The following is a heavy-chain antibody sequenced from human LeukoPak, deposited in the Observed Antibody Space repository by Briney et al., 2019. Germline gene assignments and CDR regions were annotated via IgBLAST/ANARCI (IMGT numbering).Heavy chain of an antibody. CDR3: ARLYCSSTSCYRWDAFDI. Sequence: SETLSLTYAVSGYSISSGYYWGWIRQPPGKGLEWIGSIYHSGSTYYNPSLKSRVTISVDTSKNQFSLKLSSVTAADTAVYYCARLYCSSTSCYRWDAFDIWGQGTMVTVSS. CDR1: GYSISSGYY. V-gene: IGHV4-38-2*01. J-gene: IGHJ3*02. D-gene: IGHD2-2*01. CDR2: IYHSGST.